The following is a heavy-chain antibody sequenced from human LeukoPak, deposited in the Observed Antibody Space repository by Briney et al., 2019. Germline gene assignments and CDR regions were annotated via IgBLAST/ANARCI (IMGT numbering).Heavy chain of an antibody. J-gene: IGHJ4*02. CDR1: GFTFSDYS. V-gene: IGHV3-48*01. CDR2: ISRGSRTI. Sequence: GGSLRLSCTASGFTFSDYSMNWVRQAPGKGLEWVSNISRGSRTIYYSDSVKGRFTISRDNAKNSLYLQMDSLRAEDTAVYYCARSSRELGGYAPWELMPPFDYWGQGTLVTVSS. CDR3: ARSSRELGGYAPWELMPPFDY. D-gene: IGHD1-7*01.